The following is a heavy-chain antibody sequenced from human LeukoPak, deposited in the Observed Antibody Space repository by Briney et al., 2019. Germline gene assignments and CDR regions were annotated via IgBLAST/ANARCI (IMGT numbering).Heavy chain of an antibody. Sequence: PSETLSLTCAVYGGSLSDYYWSWIRQPPGKGREWIGEINHSGSTNYNPSLKSRVTISVDTSKNQFSLKLSSVTAADTAVYYCARWSSNYYDTSGRRFDPWGQGTLVTVSS. CDR3: ARWSSNYYDTSGRRFDP. D-gene: IGHD3-22*01. CDR2: INHSGST. CDR1: GGSLSDYY. V-gene: IGHV4-34*01. J-gene: IGHJ5*02.